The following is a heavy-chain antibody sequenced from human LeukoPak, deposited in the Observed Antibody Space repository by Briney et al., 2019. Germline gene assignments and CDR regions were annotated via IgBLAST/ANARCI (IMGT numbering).Heavy chain of an antibody. CDR1: GGSISSYY. CDR2: IYYSGST. D-gene: IGHD3-22*01. J-gene: IGHJ4*02. Sequence: SETLSLTCTVSGGSISSYYWSWIRQPPGKGLEWIGYIYYSGSTNYNPSLKSRVTISVDTSKNQFSLKLSSVTAADTAVYYCAREPRDSSGYYLDYWGQGTLVTVSS. CDR3: AREPRDSSGYYLDY. V-gene: IGHV4-59*01.